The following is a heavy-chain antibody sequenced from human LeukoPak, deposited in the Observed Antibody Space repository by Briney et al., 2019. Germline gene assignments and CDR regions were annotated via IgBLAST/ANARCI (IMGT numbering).Heavy chain of an antibody. CDR1: GFTFSSYW. J-gene: IGHJ3*02. D-gene: IGHD6-25*01. CDR3: ARPGIAAPGAFDI. Sequence: GGSLRLSCAASGFTFSSYWMDWVRHAPGKGLVWVSRISTDGSSTNYADSVKGRFTISRDNAKNTLYLQMNSLRAEDTAVYYCARPGIAAPGAFDIWGQGTMVTVSS. CDR2: ISTDGSST. V-gene: IGHV3-74*01.